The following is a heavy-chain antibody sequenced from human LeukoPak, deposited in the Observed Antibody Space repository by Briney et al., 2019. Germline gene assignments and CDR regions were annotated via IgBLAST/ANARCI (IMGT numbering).Heavy chain of an antibody. V-gene: IGHV1-18*01. CDR2: VSAYNGNT. Sequence: ASVKVSCKASGYTFTSYGISWVRQAPGQGLEWMGWVSAYNGNTNYAQRLQGRVTMTTDTSTSTAYMELRSLRSDDTAVYYCARDGLRFLGNAFDIWGQGTMVTVSS. D-gene: IGHD4-17*01. CDR3: ARDGLRFLGNAFDI. J-gene: IGHJ3*02. CDR1: GYTFTSYG.